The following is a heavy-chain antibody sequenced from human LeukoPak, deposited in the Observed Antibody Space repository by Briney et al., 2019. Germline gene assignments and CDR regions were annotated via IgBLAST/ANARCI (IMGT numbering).Heavy chain of an antibody. Sequence: GGSLRLSCAASGFTFDDYGMSWVRQAPGKGLEWVSGINWNGGSTGYADSVKGRFTISRDNAKNSLYLQMNSLRAEDTAVYYCAKGSPFLADDDAFDIWGQGTMVTVSS. CDR1: GFTFDDYG. CDR3: AKGSPFLADDDAFDI. D-gene: IGHD2/OR15-2a*01. J-gene: IGHJ3*02. CDR2: INWNGGST. V-gene: IGHV3-20*04.